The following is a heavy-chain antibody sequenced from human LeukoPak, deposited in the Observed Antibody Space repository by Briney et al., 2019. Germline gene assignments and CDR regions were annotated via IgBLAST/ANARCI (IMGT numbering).Heavy chain of an antibody. V-gene: IGHV3-30*04. J-gene: IGHJ4*02. D-gene: IGHD3-22*01. CDR1: GFTFSSYA. Sequence: GGSLRLSCAASGFTFSSYAMHWVRQAPGKGLEWVAVISNDGKNKYYADSVKGRFTISRDNSKNTLYLQMNSLRADDTAVYYCARGLAYYYDSSAYFLDYWGQGTLVTVSS. CDR3: ARGLAYYYDSSAYFLDY. CDR2: ISNDGKNK.